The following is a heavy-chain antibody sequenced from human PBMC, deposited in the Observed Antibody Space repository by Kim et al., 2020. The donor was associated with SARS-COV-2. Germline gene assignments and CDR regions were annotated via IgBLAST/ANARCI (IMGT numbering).Heavy chain of an antibody. CDR3: AKDDDIVANGGESDY. Sequence: DSGKGRFTISRDNSKNTLYLQMNSLRAEDTAVYYCAKDDDIVANGGESDYWGQGTLDTVSS. J-gene: IGHJ4*02. D-gene: IGHD5-12*01. V-gene: IGHV3-23*01.